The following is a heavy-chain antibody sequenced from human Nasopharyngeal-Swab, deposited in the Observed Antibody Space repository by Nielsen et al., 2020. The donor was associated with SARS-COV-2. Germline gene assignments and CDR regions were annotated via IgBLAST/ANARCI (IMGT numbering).Heavy chain of an antibody. D-gene: IGHD3-9*01. Sequence: SCAASGFTFSNAWMSWVRQAPGKGLEWVGRIKSKTDGGTTDYAAPVKGRFTISRDDSKNTLYLQMNSLKTEDTAVYYCTTDELRYFDKNYYYYGMDVWGQGTTVTVSS. V-gene: IGHV3-15*01. J-gene: IGHJ6*02. CDR3: TTDELRYFDKNYYYYGMDV. CDR2: IKSKTDGGTT. CDR1: GFTFSNAW.